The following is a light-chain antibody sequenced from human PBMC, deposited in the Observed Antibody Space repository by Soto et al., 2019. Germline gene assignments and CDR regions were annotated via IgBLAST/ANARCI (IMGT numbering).Light chain of an antibody. CDR1: SSDVGGYDY. CDR2: GVT. Sequence: LTQPRSVSGSPGQSVTISCTGTSSDVGGYDYVSWYQQHPGKAPKLMIYGVTKRPSGVPDRFSGSKSGNTASLTISGLQAEDESDYYCCSHGGRHSYVFGTGTKVTVL. CDR3: CSHGGRHSYV. V-gene: IGLV2-11*01. J-gene: IGLJ1*01.